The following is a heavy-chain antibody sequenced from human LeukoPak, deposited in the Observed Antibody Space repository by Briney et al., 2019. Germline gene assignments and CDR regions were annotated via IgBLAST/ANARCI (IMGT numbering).Heavy chain of an antibody. V-gene: IGHV4/OR15-8*01. Sequence: SETLSLTCDVSGGSIDSTNWWNWVRQPPGKGLEWIGEIHHDGRINYNPSLKSRVTLSADKSKNQFSLRLNSVTAADTAMYYCARSHDHLWGDYPDYWSQGTLVTVSS. D-gene: IGHD3-16*01. CDR1: GGSIDSTNW. CDR3: ARSHDHLWGDYPDY. CDR2: IHHDGRI. J-gene: IGHJ4*02.